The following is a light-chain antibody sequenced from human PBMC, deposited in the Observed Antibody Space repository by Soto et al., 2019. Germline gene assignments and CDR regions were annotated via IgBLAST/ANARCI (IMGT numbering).Light chain of an antibody. CDR2: KAS. CDR3: QQYDTHPWT. CDR1: QSIENW. V-gene: IGKV1-5*03. J-gene: IGKJ1*01. Sequence: DIQMTQSPSTLSASVGDRVTITCRASQSIENWLTWYQHKPGKAPNLLFYKASTLQSWVSSRFSGSGSGTGFTLTISNLQPDDFATYYCQQYDTHPWTFGQGNKVEIK.